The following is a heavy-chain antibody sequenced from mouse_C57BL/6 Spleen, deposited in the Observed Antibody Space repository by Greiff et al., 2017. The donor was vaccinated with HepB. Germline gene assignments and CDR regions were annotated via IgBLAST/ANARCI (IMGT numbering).Heavy chain of an antibody. CDR2: IYPGDGDT. V-gene: IGHV1-82*01. CDR1: GYAFSSSW. J-gene: IGHJ2*01. CDR3: ARSGITTATDY. Sequence: QVQLKESGPELVKPGASVKISCKASGYAFSSSWMNWVKQRPGKGLEWIGRIYPGDGDTNYNGKFKGKATLTADKSSSTAYMQLSSLTSEDSAVYFCARSGITTATDYWGQGTTLTVSS. D-gene: IGHD1-2*01.